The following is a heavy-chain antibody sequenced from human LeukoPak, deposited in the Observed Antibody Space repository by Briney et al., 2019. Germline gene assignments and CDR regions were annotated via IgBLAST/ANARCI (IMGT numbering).Heavy chain of an antibody. D-gene: IGHD1-26*01. CDR2: IYYSGST. V-gene: IGHV4-39*01. CDR3: ARLISIVMAFDI. Sequence: SETLSLTCTVSGVSISSSSYYWGWIRQPPGKGLEWIGSIYYSGSTYYNPSLKSRVTISVDTSKNQFSLKLSSVTAADTAVYYCARLISIVMAFDIWGQGAMVTVSS. J-gene: IGHJ3*02. CDR1: GVSISSSSYY.